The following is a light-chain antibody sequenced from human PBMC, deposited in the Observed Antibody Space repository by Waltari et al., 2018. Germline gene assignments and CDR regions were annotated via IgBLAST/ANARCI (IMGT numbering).Light chain of an antibody. V-gene: IGLV4-69*01. Sequence: QLVLTQSPSASASLGASVKLTCTLSSGHSSYAIAWHQQQPEKGPRYLMKLNSDGSPSKEDGIPDRFSGSSSGAERYLPLSSLQSEDEADYYCQTWGTGIHVVFGGGTKLTVL. CDR1: SGHSSYA. CDR3: QTWGTGIHVV. J-gene: IGLJ2*01. CDR2: LNSDGSP.